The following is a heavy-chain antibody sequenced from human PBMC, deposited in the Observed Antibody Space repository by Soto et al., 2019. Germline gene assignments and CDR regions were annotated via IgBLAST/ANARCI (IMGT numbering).Heavy chain of an antibody. J-gene: IGHJ4*02. CDR1: GFTFSSYS. V-gene: IGHV3-21*01. CDR3: ARDYIAGFDY. Sequence: EVQLVESGGGLVKPGGSLRLSCAASGFTFSSYSMNWVRQAPEKGPEWVSSISSSSSYIYYADSVKGRFTISRDNAKNSLYLQMNSLRAEDTAVYYCARDYIAGFDYWGQGTLVTVSS. D-gene: IGHD6-13*01. CDR2: ISSSSSYI.